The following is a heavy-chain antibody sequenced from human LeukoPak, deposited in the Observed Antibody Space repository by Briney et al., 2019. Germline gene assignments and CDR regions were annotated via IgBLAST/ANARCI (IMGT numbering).Heavy chain of an antibody. CDR2: IYPGDSDT. CDR1: GYSFTSYW. V-gene: IGHV5-51*01. Sequence: GESLKISCKGSGYSFTSYWIGWVRQMPGKGLEWMGIIYPGDSDTTTSPSFQGQVTISADKSISTAYLQWSSLKASDTAMYYCARLGGYYGSGEGVYNWFAPWGQGTLVTVSS. J-gene: IGHJ5*02. D-gene: IGHD3-10*01. CDR3: ARLGGYYGSGEGVYNWFAP.